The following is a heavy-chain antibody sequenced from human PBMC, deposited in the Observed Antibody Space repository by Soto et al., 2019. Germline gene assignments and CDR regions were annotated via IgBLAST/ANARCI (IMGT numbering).Heavy chain of an antibody. CDR3: AHRLVGDAFDI. CDR1: GFSLSTSGVG. Sequence: QITLKESGPPLVKPTQPLTLTCTFSGFSLSTSGVGVGWIRQPPGKALEWLALIYWDDDKRYSPSLKSRLTITKDTSKNQVVLTMTNMDPVDTATYYCAHRLVGDAFDIWGQGTMVTVSS. CDR2: IYWDDDK. V-gene: IGHV2-5*02. J-gene: IGHJ3*02. D-gene: IGHD6-6*01.